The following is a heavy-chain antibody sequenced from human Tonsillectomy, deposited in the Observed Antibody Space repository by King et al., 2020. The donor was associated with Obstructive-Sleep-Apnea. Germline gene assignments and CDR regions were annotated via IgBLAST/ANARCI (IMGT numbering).Heavy chain of an antibody. J-gene: IGHJ3*01. CDR1: GDALSSGEYQ. CDR2: IYHNGH. Sequence: QLQESGPRLVKPSQTLSLTCTVSGDALSSGEYQCSWIRQPPGQGPEWIGYIYHNGHYYNPSLKSRISLSIDTSNNQFSLRLNSVTAADPAVYYFVRDWGSYFGTIGFDVWGPGTNVT. V-gene: IGHV4-30-4*01. D-gene: IGHD2-8*01. CDR3: VRDWGSYFGTIGFDV.